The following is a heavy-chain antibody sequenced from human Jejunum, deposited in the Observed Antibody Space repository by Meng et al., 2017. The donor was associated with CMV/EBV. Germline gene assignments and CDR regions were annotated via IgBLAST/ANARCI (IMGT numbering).Heavy chain of an antibody. D-gene: IGHD1-26*01. CDR3: ARDSDSGSQRRYLDY. CDR2: KYYSGTP. J-gene: IGHJ4*01. CDR1: GGSITSGGYC. Sequence: SGGSITSGGYCWSWIRQHPGKGLEWIGYKYYSGTPYVNPSLKTRVTMSADTSKNQLSLRLSSVTAADTAVYYCARDSDSGSQRRYLDYWGQGTLVTVSS. V-gene: IGHV4-31*02.